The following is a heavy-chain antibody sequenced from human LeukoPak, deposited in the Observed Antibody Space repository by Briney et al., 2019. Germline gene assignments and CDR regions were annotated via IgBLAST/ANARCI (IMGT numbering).Heavy chain of an antibody. J-gene: IGHJ4*02. CDR1: GFTFSNAW. CDR2: KSKTDGGTT. D-gene: IGHD3-16*02. CDR3: TTVFYDYVWGSYRYLNY. V-gene: IGHV3-15*01. Sequence: GGSLRLSCAASGFTFSNAWMSWVRQAPGKGLEWVGRKSKTDGGTTDYAAPVEGRFTISRDDSKNTLYLQMNSLKTEDTAVYYCTTVFYDYVWGSYRYLNYWGQGTLVTVSS.